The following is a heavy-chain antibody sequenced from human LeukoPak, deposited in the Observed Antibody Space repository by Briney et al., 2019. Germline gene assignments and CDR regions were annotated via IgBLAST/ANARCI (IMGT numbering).Heavy chain of an antibody. D-gene: IGHD6-13*01. CDR2: INSDGDST. CDR3: ARGNIAAAGIHY. J-gene: IGHJ4*02. CDR1: GFTYSNYW. V-gene: IGHV3-74*01. Sequence: HPGGSLRLSCAASGFTYSNYWMHWVRQAPGKGLVWVSRINSDGDSTIYADSVEGRFTISRDNAKNALYLQMNSLRAEDTAVYYCARGNIAAAGIHYWGQGTLVTVSS.